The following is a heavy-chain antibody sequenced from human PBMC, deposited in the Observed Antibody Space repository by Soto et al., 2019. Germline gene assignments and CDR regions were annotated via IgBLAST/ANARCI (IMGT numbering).Heavy chain of an antibody. D-gene: IGHD3-10*01. CDR3: ARDPFPQIITMVRGASGLFDP. CDR1: GYTFTSYD. J-gene: IGHJ5*02. V-gene: IGHV1-8*01. Sequence: GPSVKVSCKASGYTFTSYDINWVRQATGQGFEYLGWMNPNSGNTGYVKKFQGRVTMTRDTSMSTAYMELSSLRSEDTAVYYCARDPFPQIITMVRGASGLFDPWGQGTLVTVSS. CDR2: MNPNSGNT.